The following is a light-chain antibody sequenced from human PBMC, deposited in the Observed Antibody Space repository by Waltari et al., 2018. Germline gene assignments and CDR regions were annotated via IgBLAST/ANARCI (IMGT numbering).Light chain of an antibody. CDR2: LGY. V-gene: IGKV2-28*01. Sequence: DIVMTQSQLSLPVTPGEQASISCRSSQSLLQSNGYNYLDWYLQKPGQSPQLLIYLGYNRASGVPDRFRGSGSGTDCTLKISRVEAEDVGVYYCMQTLQTPYTFGQGTKLEIK. J-gene: IGKJ2*01. CDR1: QSLLQSNGYNY. CDR3: MQTLQTPYT.